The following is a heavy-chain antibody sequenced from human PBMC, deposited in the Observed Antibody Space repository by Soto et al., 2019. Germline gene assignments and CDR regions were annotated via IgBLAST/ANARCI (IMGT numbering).Heavy chain of an antibody. J-gene: IGHJ5*02. CDR2: IIPIFGTA. D-gene: IGHD3-3*01. CDR3: ARGKTYYDFWSGARGSLGYNWFDP. CDR1: GGTFSSYA. V-gene: IGHV1-69*01. Sequence: QVQLVQSGAEVKKPGSSVKVSCKASGGTFSSYAISWVRQAPGQGLEWMGGIIPIFGTANYAQKFQGRVTITADESTSTAYMELSSLRSEDTAVYYCARGKTYYDFWSGARGSLGYNWFDPWGQGTLVTVSS.